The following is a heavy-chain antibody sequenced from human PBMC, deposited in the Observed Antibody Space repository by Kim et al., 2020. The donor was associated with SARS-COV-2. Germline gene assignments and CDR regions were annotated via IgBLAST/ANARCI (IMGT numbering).Heavy chain of an antibody. D-gene: IGHD2-15*01. CDR1: GFTFSSYW. CDR3: ARTTSFGVVTPSGPGLIGYYYGMDV. J-gene: IGHJ6*02. Sequence: GGSLRLSCAASGFTFSSYWMSWVRQAPEKGLEWVANIKQDGSEKYYVDSVKGRFTISRDNAKNSLYLQMNSLRAEDTAVYYCARTTSFGVVTPSGPGLIGYYYGMDVWGQGTTVTVSS. CDR2: IKQDGSEK. V-gene: IGHV3-7*03.